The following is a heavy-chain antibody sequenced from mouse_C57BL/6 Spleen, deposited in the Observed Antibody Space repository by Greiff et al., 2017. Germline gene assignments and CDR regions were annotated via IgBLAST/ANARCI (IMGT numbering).Heavy chain of an antibody. CDR2: IYPGDGDT. V-gene: IGHV1-80*01. CDR3: ARGITTVVAHFDY. CDR1: GYAFSSYW. D-gene: IGHD1-1*01. J-gene: IGHJ2*01. Sequence: VQLQQSGAELVKPGASVKISCKASGYAFSSYWMNWVKQRPGKGLEWIGQIYPGDGDTNYNGKFKGKATLTADKSSSTAYMQLSSLTSEDSAVYFCARGITTVVAHFDYWGQGTTLTVSS.